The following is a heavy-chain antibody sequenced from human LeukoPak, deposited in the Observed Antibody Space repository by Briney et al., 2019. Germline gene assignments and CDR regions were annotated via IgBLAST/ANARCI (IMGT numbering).Heavy chain of an antibody. CDR2: IYYSGST. CDR3: ATDGYGDYYRY. J-gene: IGHJ4*02. CDR1: GGSISSSSYY. Sequence: SETLSLTCTVSGGSISSSSYYWGWIRQPPGKGLEWIGSIYYSGSTYYNPSLKSRVTISVDTSKNQFSLKLSSVTAADTAVYYCATDGYGDYYRYWGQGTLVTVSS. D-gene: IGHD4-17*01. V-gene: IGHV4-39*07.